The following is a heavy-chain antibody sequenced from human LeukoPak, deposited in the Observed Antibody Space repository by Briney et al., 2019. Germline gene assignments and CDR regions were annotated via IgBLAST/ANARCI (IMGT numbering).Heavy chain of an antibody. J-gene: IGHJ4*02. CDR1: GFTFDDYA. Sequence: PGGSLRLSCAASGFTFDDYAMHWVRQAPGKGLEWVSLISWDGGSTYYADSVKGRFTISRDNSKNSLYLQMNSLRAEDTALYYCAKSLEDSSSPDYWGQGTLVTVSS. CDR3: AKSLEDSSSPDY. CDR2: ISWDGGST. D-gene: IGHD6-6*01. V-gene: IGHV3-43D*03.